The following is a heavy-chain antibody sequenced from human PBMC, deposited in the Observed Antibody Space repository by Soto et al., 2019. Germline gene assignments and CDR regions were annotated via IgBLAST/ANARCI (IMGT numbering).Heavy chain of an antibody. J-gene: IGHJ4*02. Sequence: PSETLSLTCTVSGGSISSSRYYWGWIRQPPGKGLEWIGGINYSGSTYYNPPLKSRVTMSVDTSKNQFSLNLSSVTAADTSVYYCARTDYGVVSAIFDYWGQATLVTVSS. CDR2: INYSGST. CDR1: GGSISSSRYY. V-gene: IGHV4-39*01. D-gene: IGHD3-16*01. CDR3: ARTDYGVVSAIFDY.